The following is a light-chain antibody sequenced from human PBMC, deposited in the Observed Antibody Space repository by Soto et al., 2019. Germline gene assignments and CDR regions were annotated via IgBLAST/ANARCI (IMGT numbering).Light chain of an antibody. CDR1: QSVSSY. V-gene: IGKV3-11*01. Sequence: EIVLTQSPATLSLSPGERATLSCRASQSVSSYLAWYQQKPGQAPRLLIYDASNRATGIPARFSGSGSGTDFTLTISRLEPEDFAVYYCHQRSNWITFGQGTRLEIK. CDR2: DAS. J-gene: IGKJ5*01. CDR3: HQRSNWIT.